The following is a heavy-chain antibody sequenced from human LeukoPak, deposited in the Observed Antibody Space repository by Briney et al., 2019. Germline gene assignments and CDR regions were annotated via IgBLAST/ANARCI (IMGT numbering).Heavy chain of an antibody. J-gene: IGHJ4*02. Sequence: ASVKVSCKASGYTFTSYGISWVRQAPGQGPEWMGWISAYNGNTNYAQKLQGRVTMTTDTSTSTAYMELRSLRSDDTAVYYCARVDCSSTSCYTEFDYWGQGTLVTVSS. D-gene: IGHD2-2*02. V-gene: IGHV1-18*01. CDR1: GYTFTSYG. CDR3: ARVDCSSTSCYTEFDY. CDR2: ISAYNGNT.